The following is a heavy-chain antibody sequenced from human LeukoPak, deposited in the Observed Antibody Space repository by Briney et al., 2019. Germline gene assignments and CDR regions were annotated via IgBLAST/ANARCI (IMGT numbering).Heavy chain of an antibody. CDR2: ITGSSTYI. CDR1: GFTFSTYT. Sequence: GALRLSCAASGFTFSTYTINWVRQAPGKGLEWVSSITGSSTYIFYADSVKGRFTISRDNAKNTLYLQMNSLRAEDTAVYYCAAAFSFHYYDSSGYNTPFDYWGRGTLVTVSS. V-gene: IGHV3-21*01. D-gene: IGHD3-22*01. J-gene: IGHJ4*02. CDR3: AAAFSFHYYDSSGYNTPFDY.